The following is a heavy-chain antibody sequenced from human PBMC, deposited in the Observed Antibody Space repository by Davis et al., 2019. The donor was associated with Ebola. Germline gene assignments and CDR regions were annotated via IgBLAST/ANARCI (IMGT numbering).Heavy chain of an antibody. Sequence: GGSLRLSCAASGFIFSTYAMSWVRQAPGKGLEWVSAISGSGGSTYYADSVKGRFTISRDNSKNTLYLQMNSLRAEDTAVYYCAQGDYYDSSGYYWSYGMDVWGQGTTVTVSS. D-gene: IGHD3-22*01. CDR2: ISGSGGST. CDR3: AQGDYYDSSGYYWSYGMDV. CDR1: GFIFSTYA. J-gene: IGHJ6*02. V-gene: IGHV3-23*01.